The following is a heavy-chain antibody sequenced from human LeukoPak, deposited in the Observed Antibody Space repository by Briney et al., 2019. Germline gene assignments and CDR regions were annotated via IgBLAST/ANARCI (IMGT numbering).Heavy chain of an antibody. CDR1: GFTFSSFG. CDR3: AELGITMIGGV. J-gene: IGHJ6*04. V-gene: IGHV3-30*02. Sequence: GGSLRLSCVGSGFTFSSFGMHWVRQAPGKGLEWVTFIRFDGSEEFYADSVKGRFTISRDNAKNSLYLQMNSLRAEDTAVYYCAELGITMIGGVWGKGTTVTISS. CDR2: IRFDGSEE. D-gene: IGHD3-10*02.